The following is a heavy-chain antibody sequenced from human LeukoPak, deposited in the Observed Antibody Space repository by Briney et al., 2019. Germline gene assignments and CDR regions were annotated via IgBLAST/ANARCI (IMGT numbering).Heavy chain of an antibody. V-gene: IGHV1-18*01. CDR3: ARASGSYPNPVDY. Sequence: ASVTLSCTASGYTFTSYGISWVRQAPGPGLEWMGWISAYNGNTNHAQKLQGRVTMTTDTSTSKAYMELRSLRSDDTAVYYCARASGSYPNPVDYWGQGTLVTVSS. CDR1: GYTFTSYG. D-gene: IGHD1-26*01. J-gene: IGHJ4*02. CDR2: ISAYNGNT.